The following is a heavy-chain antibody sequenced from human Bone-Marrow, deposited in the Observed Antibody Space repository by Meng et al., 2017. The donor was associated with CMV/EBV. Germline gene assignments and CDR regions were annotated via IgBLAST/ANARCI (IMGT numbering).Heavy chain of an antibody. CDR3: VTDHPTWGRELLGDY. CDR1: GFTVSSNY. CDR2: IYSGGST. V-gene: IGHV3-53*01. J-gene: IGHJ4*02. Sequence: GESLKISCAASGFTVSSNYMSWVRQAPGKGLEWVSVIYSGGSTYYANSVKGRFTISRDNSKNTLYLQMNSQRAEDTAVYHCVTDHPTWGRELLGDYWGQGTRVTVSS. D-gene: IGHD3-16*01.